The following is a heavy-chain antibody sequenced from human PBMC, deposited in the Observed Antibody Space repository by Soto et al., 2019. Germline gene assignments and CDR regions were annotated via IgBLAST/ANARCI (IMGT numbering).Heavy chain of an antibody. CDR1: GYKFIDYW. CDR3: ARQALEMATTHFDY. D-gene: IGHD5-12*01. CDR2: ILPLDSHT. J-gene: IGHJ4*02. V-gene: IGHV5-51*01. Sequence: GESLKISCVSSGYKFIDYWIAWVRLVPGKGLEWMGIILPLDSHTVYSPSLQGQVTFSVDKSISTAYLQWSSLKASDTAMYYCARQALEMATTHFDYWGQGTLVTVSS.